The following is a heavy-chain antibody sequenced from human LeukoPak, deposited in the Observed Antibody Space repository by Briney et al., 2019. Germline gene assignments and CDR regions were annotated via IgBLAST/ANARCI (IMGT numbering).Heavy chain of an antibody. J-gene: IGHJ4*02. CDR3: ASVDTAYSLSFDY. CDR1: GGSFSGYY. CDR2: INHSGST. D-gene: IGHD5-18*01. V-gene: IGHV4-34*01. Sequence: PSETLSLTCAAYGGSFSGYYWSWIRQPPGKGLEWIGEINHSGSTNYNPSLKSRVTISVDTSKNQFSLKLSSVTAADTAVYYCASVDTAYSLSFDYWGQGTLVTVSS.